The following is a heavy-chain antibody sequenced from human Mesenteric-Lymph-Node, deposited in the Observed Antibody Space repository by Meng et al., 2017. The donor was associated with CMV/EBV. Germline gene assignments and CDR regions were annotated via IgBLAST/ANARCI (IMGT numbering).Heavy chain of an antibody. D-gene: IGHD2-8*01. CDR1: GFIFGDHA. Sequence: SLKISCEASGFIFGDHAMHWVRQIPGKGLQWVSGISWNGGAVGYADSVKGRFTISRDNSKNTLYLQMNSLRAEDTAVYYCARGALGYCGNGVCYSADYWGQGTLVTVSS. CDR2: ISWNGGAV. V-gene: IGHV3-9*01. J-gene: IGHJ4*02. CDR3: ARGALGYCGNGVCYSADY.